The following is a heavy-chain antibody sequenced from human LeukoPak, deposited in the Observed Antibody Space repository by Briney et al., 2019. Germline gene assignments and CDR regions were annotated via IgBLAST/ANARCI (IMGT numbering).Heavy chain of an antibody. J-gene: IGHJ4*02. CDR1: GFTFSSFS. Sequence: PGGSLRLSCAASGFTFSSFSMNWVRQAPGKGLEGVSYISSTSSTIYYADSVKGRFTISRDNAKNSLYLQMNSLRAEDTAVYYCARAHPGDYSDFQFDYWGQGTLVTVSS. CDR3: ARAHPGDYSDFQFDY. V-gene: IGHV3-48*01. D-gene: IGHD4-11*01. CDR2: ISSTSSTI.